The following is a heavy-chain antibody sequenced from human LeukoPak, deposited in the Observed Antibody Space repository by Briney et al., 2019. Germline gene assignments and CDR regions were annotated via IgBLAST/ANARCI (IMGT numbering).Heavy chain of an antibody. Sequence: GASVKVSCKASGYTFTGYYMHWVRQAPGQGLEWMGWINPNSGGTNYAQKFQGRVTMTRDTSISTAYMELSRLRSDDTAVYYCARGRTYYYDSSGYYFDYWGQGTLVTVSS. CDR3: ARGRTYYYDSSGYYFDY. V-gene: IGHV1-2*02. D-gene: IGHD3-22*01. CDR2: INPNSGGT. J-gene: IGHJ4*02. CDR1: GYTFTGYY.